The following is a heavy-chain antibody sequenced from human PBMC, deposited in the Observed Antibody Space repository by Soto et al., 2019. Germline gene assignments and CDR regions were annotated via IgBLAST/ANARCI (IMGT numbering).Heavy chain of an antibody. J-gene: IGHJ5*02. CDR1: GASISSYY. CDR3: ARDYNTRYNGFDP. V-gene: IGHV4-59*01. D-gene: IGHD1-1*01. CDR2: IFYSGST. Sequence: QVQLQESGPGLVKPSETLSLTCTVSGASISSYYWSWIRQPPGKALEWIGYIFYSGSTNYNPSLKSRATMSIDTSKNQYSLKLTSVTAADTAVYYCARDYNTRYNGFDPWGQGTLVTVSS.